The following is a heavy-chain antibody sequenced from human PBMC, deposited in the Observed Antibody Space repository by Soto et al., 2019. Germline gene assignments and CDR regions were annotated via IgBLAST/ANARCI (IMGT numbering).Heavy chain of an antibody. J-gene: IGHJ6*02. Sequence: QLQLQESGPGLVKPSETLSLTCTVSGGSISSSSYYWAWIRQPPGKGLEWIGSIYYSGRTYYNPSLKRRVTISVDTSKNQFSLKLSSVTAADTAVYYVARQTYSGEKPSGLDVWGQGTTVTVSS. V-gene: IGHV4-39*01. D-gene: IGHD2-21*01. CDR2: IYYSGRT. CDR3: ARQTYSGEKPSGLDV. CDR1: GGSISSSSYY.